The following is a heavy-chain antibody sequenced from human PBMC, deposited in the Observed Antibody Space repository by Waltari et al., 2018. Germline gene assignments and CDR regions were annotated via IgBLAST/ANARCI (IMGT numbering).Heavy chain of an antibody. D-gene: IGHD5-12*01. V-gene: IGHV3-7*01. Sequence: EVQLVESGGGLVQPGGSLRRSCAASGFTFSSYWMSWVRQAPGKGLEWVANIKQDGGEKYFGDSVKGRFTITRDNAKNSLYLQMNSLRAEDTAVYYCARDEVATTPAHYYYMDVWGKGTTVTVSS. CDR1: GFTFSSYW. J-gene: IGHJ6*03. CDR3: ARDEVATTPAHYYYMDV. CDR2: IKQDGGEK.